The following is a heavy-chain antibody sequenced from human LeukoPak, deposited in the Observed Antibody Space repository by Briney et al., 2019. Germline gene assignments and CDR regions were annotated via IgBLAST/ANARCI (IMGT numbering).Heavy chain of an antibody. CDR1: GYTFTNYY. Sequence: APVKVSCKASGYTFTNYYMHWVRQAPGQGLEWMGIISPSGASTSYAQKFQGRVTMTRDTSTSTVYMELSSLRSQDTAVYYCATSPDIVVISGYWGQGTQVTVSS. CDR3: ATSPDIVVISGY. J-gene: IGHJ4*02. CDR2: ISPSGAST. D-gene: IGHD3-22*01. V-gene: IGHV1-46*01.